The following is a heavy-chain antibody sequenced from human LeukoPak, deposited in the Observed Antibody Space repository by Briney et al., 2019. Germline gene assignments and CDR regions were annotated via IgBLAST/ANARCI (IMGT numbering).Heavy chain of an antibody. J-gene: IGHJ4*02. CDR2: IVVGSGNT. CDR1: GFTFTSSA. D-gene: IGHD3-22*01. V-gene: IGHV1-58*01. Sequence: GTSVKVSCKASGFTFTSSAVQWVRQARGQRLEWIGWIVVGSGNTNYAQKFQERVTITRDTSTSTAYTELSSLRSEDTAVYYCAASPDYYDSSGYSYYFDYWGQGTLVTVSS. CDR3: AASPDYYDSSGYSYYFDY.